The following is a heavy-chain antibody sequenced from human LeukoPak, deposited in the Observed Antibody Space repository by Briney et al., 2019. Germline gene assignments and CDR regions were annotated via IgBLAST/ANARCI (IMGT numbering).Heavy chain of an antibody. CDR2: IYHSGST. CDR3: ARDPYSSGFDY. CDR1: GGSISSSNW. J-gene: IGHJ4*02. D-gene: IGHD6-19*01. Sequence: SETLSLTCAVSGGSISSSNWWSWVRQPPGKGLEWIGEIYHSGSTYYNPSLKSRVTISVDTSKNQFSLKLSSVTAADTAVYYCARDPYSSGFDYWGQGTLVTVSS. V-gene: IGHV4-4*02.